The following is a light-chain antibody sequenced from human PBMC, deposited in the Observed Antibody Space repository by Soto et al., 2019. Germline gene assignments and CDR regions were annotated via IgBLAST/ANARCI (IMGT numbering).Light chain of an antibody. J-gene: IGLJ1*01. V-gene: IGLV1-44*01. CDR1: SSNIGDNP. CDR3: AAWDDSLNAL. Sequence: SVLTQPPSASGTPWQRITISCSGSSSNIGDNPVNWYQQLPGAAPKLLIYINDQRPSGVPDRFSGSKSGTSASLAISGLQPEDEADYYCAAWDDSLNALFGTGTKVTVL. CDR2: IND.